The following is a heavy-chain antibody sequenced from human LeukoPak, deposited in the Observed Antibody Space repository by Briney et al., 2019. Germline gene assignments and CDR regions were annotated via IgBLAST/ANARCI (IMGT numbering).Heavy chain of an antibody. J-gene: IGHJ5*02. D-gene: IGHD2-21*01. CDR1: GGSISSSSYY. CDR2: IYYSGST. Sequence: SETLSLTCTVSGGSISSSSYYWGWIRQPPGKGLEWIGSIYYSGSTYYNPSLKSRVTTSVDTSKNQFSLKLSSVTAADTAVYYCARDIAMRRGWFDPWGQGTLVTVSS. V-gene: IGHV4-39*07. CDR3: ARDIAMRRGWFDP.